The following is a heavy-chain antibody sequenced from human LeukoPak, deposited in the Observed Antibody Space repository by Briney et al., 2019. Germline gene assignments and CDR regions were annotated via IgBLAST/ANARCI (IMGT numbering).Heavy chain of an antibody. V-gene: IGHV4-4*02. Sequence: SGTLSLTCAVSGGSISSSNWWSWVRQPPGKGLEWIGEIYHSGSTNYNPSLKSRVTISVDKSKNQFPLKLSSVTAADTAVYYCARSNVQSAITIFGVVLSRYMDVWGKGTTVTVSS. J-gene: IGHJ6*03. CDR3: ARSNVQSAITIFGVVLSRYMDV. CDR2: IYHSGST. D-gene: IGHD3-3*01. CDR1: GGSISSSNW.